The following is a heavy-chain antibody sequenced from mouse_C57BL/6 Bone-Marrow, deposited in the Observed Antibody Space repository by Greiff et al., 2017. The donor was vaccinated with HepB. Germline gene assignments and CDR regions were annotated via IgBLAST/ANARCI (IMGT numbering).Heavy chain of an antibody. D-gene: IGHD1-1*01. Sequence: QVQLQQSGAELARPGASVKLSCKASGYTFTSYGISWVKQRTGQGLEWIGEIYPRSGNTYYNEKFKGKATLTADKSSSTAYMERRSLTSEDSAVYFGARRDYGSRYFDYWGQGTTLTVSS. CDR1: GYTFTSYG. CDR3: ARRDYGSRYFDY. J-gene: IGHJ2*01. CDR2: IYPRSGNT. V-gene: IGHV1-81*01.